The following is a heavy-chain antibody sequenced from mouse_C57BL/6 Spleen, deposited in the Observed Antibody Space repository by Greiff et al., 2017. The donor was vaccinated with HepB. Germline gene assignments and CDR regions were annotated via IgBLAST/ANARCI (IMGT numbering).Heavy chain of an antibody. D-gene: IGHD2-4*01. V-gene: IGHV3-8*01. J-gene: IGHJ2*01. Sequence: EVQLQQSGPGLAKPSQTLSLTCSVTGYSITSDYWNWIRKFPGNKLEYMGYISYSGSTYYNPSLKSRISITRDTSKNQYYLQWNSVTTEDTATDYCARYPIYYDYDPYYFDYWGQGTTLTVSS. CDR3: ARYPIYYDYDPYYFDY. CDR2: ISYSGST. CDR1: GYSITSDY.